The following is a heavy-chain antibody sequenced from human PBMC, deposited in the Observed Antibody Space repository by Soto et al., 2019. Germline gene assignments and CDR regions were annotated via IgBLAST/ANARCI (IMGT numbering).Heavy chain of an antibody. CDR1: GYTFTSYG. V-gene: IGHV1-18*04. CDR3: ARDMNGYCSSNSCSYLSDY. J-gene: IGHJ4*02. CDR2: ISAYNGNT. Sequence: GASVKVSCKASGYTFTSYGISWVRQAPGQGLEWMGWISAYNGNTNYAQKLQGRVTMTTDTSTSTAYMELRSLRSDDTAVYYCARDMNGYCSSNSCSYLSDYWGQGTLVTVSS. D-gene: IGHD2-2*01.